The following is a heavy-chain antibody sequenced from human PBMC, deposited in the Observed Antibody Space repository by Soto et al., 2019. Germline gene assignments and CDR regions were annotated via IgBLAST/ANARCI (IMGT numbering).Heavy chain of an antibody. D-gene: IGHD7-27*01. CDR1: GFSFSISP. CDR2: ISYDGNNK. Sequence: QVQLVESGGGVVQPGRSLRLSCGASGFSFSISPMHWVRQAPGKGPEWVALISYDGNNKFYVDSVKGRFTISRDNSKSTLYLQVDSLRPEDAAVYYCARDPKTSGGQHWAFNYFDSWGQGTLVTVSS. V-gene: IGHV3-30-3*01. CDR3: ARDPKTSGGQHWAFNYFDS. J-gene: IGHJ4*02.